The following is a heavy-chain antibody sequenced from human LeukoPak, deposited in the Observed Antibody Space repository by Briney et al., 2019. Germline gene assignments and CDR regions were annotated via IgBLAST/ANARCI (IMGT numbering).Heavy chain of an antibody. Sequence: SVKVSCKASGGTFSSYAISWVRQAPGQGLEWMGRIIPFLGIANYAQKFQGRVTITADKSTSTAYMELSSLRSEDTAVYYCARDLLTGYTSYYYYYGMDVWGQGTTVTVSS. CDR2: IIPFLGIA. J-gene: IGHJ6*02. V-gene: IGHV1-69*04. CDR1: GGTFSSYA. CDR3: ARDLLTGYTSYYYYYGMDV. D-gene: IGHD3-9*01.